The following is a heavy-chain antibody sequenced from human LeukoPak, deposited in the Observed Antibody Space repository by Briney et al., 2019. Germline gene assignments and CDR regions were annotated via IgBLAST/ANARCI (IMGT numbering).Heavy chain of an antibody. CDR3: ARWGARDWFDP. J-gene: IGHJ5*02. D-gene: IGHD3-16*01. CDR2: IYYSGST. Sequence: SETLSLTCTVSGGSISSSSYYWGWIRQPPGKGLEWIGSIYYSGSTYYNPSLKSRVTISVDTSKNQFSLKLSSVTAADTAVYYCARWGARDWFDPWGQGTLVTVSS. CDR1: GGSISSSSYY. V-gene: IGHV4-39*07.